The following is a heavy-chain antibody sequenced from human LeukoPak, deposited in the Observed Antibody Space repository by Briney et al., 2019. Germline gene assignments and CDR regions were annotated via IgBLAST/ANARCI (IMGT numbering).Heavy chain of an antibody. Sequence: PGGSLRLSCAASGFTFSSYAMHWVRQAPGKGLEYVSAISSNGGSTYYANSVEGRFTISRDNSKNTLYLQMGSLRAEDMAVYYCARGPRPGSYYGIFDYWGQGTLVTVSS. V-gene: IGHV3-64*01. D-gene: IGHD1-26*01. J-gene: IGHJ4*02. CDR3: ARGPRPGSYYGIFDY. CDR1: GFTFSSYA. CDR2: ISSNGGST.